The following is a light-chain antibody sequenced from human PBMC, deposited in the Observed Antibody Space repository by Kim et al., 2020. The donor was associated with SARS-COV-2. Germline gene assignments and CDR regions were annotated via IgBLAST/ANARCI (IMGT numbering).Light chain of an antibody. Sequence: QSVLTQPPSASGSPGQRVTISCSGTTNYVYWYQHFTGAAPKLLLYRNDQRPSGVPDRFSGSKSGSSASLAISGLRSEDEADYYCAAWDASLTGWIFGGGTQLTVL. J-gene: IGLJ2*01. CDR2: RND. CDR3: AAWDASLTGWI. V-gene: IGLV1-47*01. CDR1: TNY.